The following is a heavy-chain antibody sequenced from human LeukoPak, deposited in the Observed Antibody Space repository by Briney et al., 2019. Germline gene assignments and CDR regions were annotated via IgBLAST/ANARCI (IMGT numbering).Heavy chain of an antibody. CDR2: INSDGSST. CDR1: GFTFGSYW. Sequence: GGSLRLSCAASGFTFGSYWMRWVRQAPGKGLVWVSRINSDGSSTSYADSVKGRFTISRDNAKNTLYLQMNSLRAEDTAVYYCARGEYDYVWGSYPQSDYWGQGTLVTVSS. CDR3: ARGEYDYVWGSYPQSDY. D-gene: IGHD3-16*02. V-gene: IGHV3-74*01. J-gene: IGHJ4*02.